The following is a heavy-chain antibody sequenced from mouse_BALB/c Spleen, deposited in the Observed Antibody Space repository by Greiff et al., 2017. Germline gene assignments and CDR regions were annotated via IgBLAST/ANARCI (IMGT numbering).Heavy chain of an antibody. J-gene: IGHJ2*01. V-gene: IGHV3-2*02. D-gene: IGHD2-14*01. Sequence: VQLQQSGPGLVKPSQSLSLTCTVTGYSITSDYAWNWIRQFPGNKLEWMGYISYSGSTSYNPSLKSRISITRDTSKNQFFLQLNSVTTEDTATYYCARRNRYWYFDYWGQGTTLTVSS. CDR2: ISYSGST. CDR1: GYSITSDYA. CDR3: ARRNRYWYFDY.